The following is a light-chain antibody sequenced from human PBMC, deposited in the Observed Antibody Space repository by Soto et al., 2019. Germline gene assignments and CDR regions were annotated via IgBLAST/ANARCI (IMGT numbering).Light chain of an antibody. CDR3: QQFGTSPMFT. CDR2: GAS. J-gene: IGKJ2*01. Sequence: EIVLTQSPGTLSLSPGEGATLYCRASQSVSGDYLAWYQSKPGQAPRLLIHGASNRATGIPDRFSGSGSGTDFTLTISRLEPEDFAVYYCQQFGTSPMFTLGQGTKVDIK. V-gene: IGKV3-20*01. CDR1: QSVSGDY.